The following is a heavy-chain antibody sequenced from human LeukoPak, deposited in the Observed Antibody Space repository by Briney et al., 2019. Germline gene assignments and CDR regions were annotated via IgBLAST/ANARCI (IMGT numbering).Heavy chain of an antibody. CDR2: IYTSGST. Sequence: SEALSLTCTVSGGSISSFYWSWIRQPAGNRLEWIGRIYTSGSTNYNPSLKSRVTMSVDTSKNQFSLKLSSVTAADTAVYYCARGGLGAVAGLDYWGQGTLVTVSS. V-gene: IGHV4-4*07. J-gene: IGHJ4*02. D-gene: IGHD6-19*01. CDR1: GGSISSFY. CDR3: ARGGLGAVAGLDY.